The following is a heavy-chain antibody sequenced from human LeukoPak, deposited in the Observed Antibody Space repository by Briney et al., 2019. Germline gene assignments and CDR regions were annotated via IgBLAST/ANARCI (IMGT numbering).Heavy chain of an antibody. J-gene: IGHJ4*02. CDR3: ARGGRYYDQGPRSDY. Sequence: GGSLRLSCAASGFTFSSYAMHWVRQAPGKGLGWVAVISYDGSNKYYADSVKGRFTISRDNSKNTLYLQMNSLRAEDTAVYYCARGGRYYDQGPRSDYWGQGTLVTVSS. CDR1: GFTFSSYA. CDR2: ISYDGSNK. D-gene: IGHD3-22*01. V-gene: IGHV3-30-3*01.